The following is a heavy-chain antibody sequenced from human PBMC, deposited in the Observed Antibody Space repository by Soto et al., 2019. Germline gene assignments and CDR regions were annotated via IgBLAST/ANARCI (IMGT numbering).Heavy chain of an antibody. Sequence: SLRLSCAASGFTFSSYGMHWVRQAPGKGLEWVAVIWYDGSNKYYADSVKGRFTISRDNSKNTLYLQMNSLRAEDTAVYYCARNWLPDGKINGNKLYIEYYYYVMDVWGQGSSV. CDR2: IWYDGSNK. CDR3: ARNWLPDGKINGNKLYIEYYYYVMDV. V-gene: IGHV3-33*01. D-gene: IGHD1-20*01. CDR1: GFTFSSYG. J-gene: IGHJ6*02.